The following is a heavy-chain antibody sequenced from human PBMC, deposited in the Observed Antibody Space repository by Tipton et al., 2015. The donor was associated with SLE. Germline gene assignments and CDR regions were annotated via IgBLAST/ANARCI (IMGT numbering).Heavy chain of an antibody. D-gene: IGHD2-21*02. V-gene: IGHV4-4*02. CDR3: ARAPRDFYYSLDV. CDR2: IHRRGST. J-gene: IGHJ6*02. CDR1: GDSVSSDKW. Sequence: GLVKPSGTLSLTCDVSGDSVSSDKWWSWVRQSPGKGLEWIGEIHRRGSTNYNPSVKSRVTISVDTSKNQFSLKLSSVTAADTAVYYCARAPRDFYYSLDVWGQGTTVSVSS.